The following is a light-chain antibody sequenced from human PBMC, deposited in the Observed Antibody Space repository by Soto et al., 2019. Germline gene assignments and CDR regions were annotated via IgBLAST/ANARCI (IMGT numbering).Light chain of an antibody. Sequence: DIVMPQSPLSLPVTPGEPASISCRSSQILLHSNGYTYLDWYLQKPGQSPQLLIYLGSNRASGVPDRFSGSGSGTDFTLKISRVEAEDVGVYYCMQALQTPRTFGQGTKLEIK. J-gene: IGKJ2*01. V-gene: IGKV2-28*01. CDR2: LGS. CDR3: MQALQTPRT. CDR1: QILLHSNGYTY.